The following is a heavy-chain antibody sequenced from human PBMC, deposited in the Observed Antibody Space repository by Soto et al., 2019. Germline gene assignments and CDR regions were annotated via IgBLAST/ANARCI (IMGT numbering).Heavy chain of an antibody. CDR3: ARTDRDFYGLDG. V-gene: IGHV3-13*05. CDR1: GFTFRNYG. CDR2: ISAAGDP. J-gene: IGHJ6*02. Sequence: EVQLVESGGGLVQPGGSLRLSCEASGFTFRNYGMHWVRQGTGKGLEWVSGISAAGDPDYADSVEGRFTISRENAQNSFFLQMNSLRVGDTAVYYCARTDRDFYGLDGWGQGTTVIVSS.